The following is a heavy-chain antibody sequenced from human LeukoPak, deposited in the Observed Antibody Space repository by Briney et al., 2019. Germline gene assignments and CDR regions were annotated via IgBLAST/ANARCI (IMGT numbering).Heavy chain of an antibody. CDR1: GYSFTSYW. V-gene: IGHV5-51*01. CDR2: IYPGDSDT. J-gene: IGHJ4*02. CDR3: ARSLFDYDILTGHDY. Sequence: PGESLKISCKGSGYSFTSYWIGWVRQMPGKGLEWMGIIYPGDSDTRYSPSFQGQVTISADKSISTAYLQWSSLKASDTAVYYCARSLFDYDILTGHDYWGQGTLVTVSS. D-gene: IGHD3-9*01.